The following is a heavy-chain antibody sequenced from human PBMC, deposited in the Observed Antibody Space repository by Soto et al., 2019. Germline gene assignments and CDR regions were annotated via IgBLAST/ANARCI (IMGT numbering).Heavy chain of an antibody. D-gene: IGHD3-22*01. CDR2: INVGSGSR. CDR1: GYNFKTFV. V-gene: IGHV1-3*01. CDR3: ARDFGAPSLVGSGFYHYGVDV. J-gene: IGHJ6*02. Sequence: ASVKVSCKASGYNFKTFVIHWVRQAPGQGLEWMGWINVGSGSRRLSQKVQDRVSLTGDASATTAYMELTSLKSEDTAVYFCARDFGAPSLVGSGFYHYGVDVWGQGTTVTVSS.